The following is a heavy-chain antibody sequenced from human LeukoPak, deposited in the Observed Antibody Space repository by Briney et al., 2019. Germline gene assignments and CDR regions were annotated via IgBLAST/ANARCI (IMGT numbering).Heavy chain of an antibody. CDR2: INNDGGTT. Sequence: GGSLGLSCAASGFTFSNYWIHWVRQAPGKGLMWVSHINNDGGTTSYADSVKGRFTISRDNAKNSLYLQMNSLRAEDTAVYYCARDPWFGELLSAFDIWGQGTMVTVSS. D-gene: IGHD3-10*01. CDR3: ARDPWFGELLSAFDI. CDR1: GFTFSNYW. J-gene: IGHJ3*02. V-gene: IGHV3-74*01.